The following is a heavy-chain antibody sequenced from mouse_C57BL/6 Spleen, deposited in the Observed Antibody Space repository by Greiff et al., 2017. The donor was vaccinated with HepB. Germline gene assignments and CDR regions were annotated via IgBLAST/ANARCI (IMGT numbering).Heavy chain of an antibody. J-gene: IGHJ2*01. V-gene: IGHV1-69*01. CDR1: GYTFTSYW. CDR2: IDPSDSYT. CDR3: AGGPGYFDY. Sequence: QVQLQQPGAELVMPGASVKLSCKASGYTFTSYWMHWVKQRPGQGLEWIGEIDPSDSYTNYNQKFKGKSTLTVDNSSSTAYMQLSSLTSEDSAVDDCAGGPGYFDYWGQGTTLTVSS.